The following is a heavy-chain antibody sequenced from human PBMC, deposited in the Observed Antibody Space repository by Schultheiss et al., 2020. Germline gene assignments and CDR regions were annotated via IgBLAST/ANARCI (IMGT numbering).Heavy chain of an antibody. CDR2: ISGSGDRT. D-gene: IGHD2-15*01. J-gene: IGHJ6*03. CDR3: AKDAVGGNCCYHMDV. V-gene: IGHV3-64*04. Sequence: GESLKISCAASGFTFSSYWMHWVRQAPGKRLEYISAISGSGDRTYYADSVKGRFTISRDNSRNTLYLQMNSLRAEDTAVYYCAKDAVGGNCCYHMDVWGKGTTVTVSS. CDR1: GFTFSSYW.